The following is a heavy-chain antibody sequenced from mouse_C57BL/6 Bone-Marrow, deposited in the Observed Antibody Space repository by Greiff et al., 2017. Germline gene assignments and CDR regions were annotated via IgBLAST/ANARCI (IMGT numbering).Heavy chain of an antibody. Sequence: EVQLQQSGPELVKPGASVKISCKASGYSFTGYFMNWVKQSHGKSLEWIGRINPYKGDTFYNQKFKGKATLTVDKSSSTADMVLLSLTSEDSAVYYCVTRNYGNYFDYWGQGTTRTVSS. CDR1: GYSFTGYF. V-gene: IGHV1-37*01. J-gene: IGHJ2*01. CDR3: VTRNYGNYFDY. D-gene: IGHD2-1*01. CDR2: INPYKGDT.